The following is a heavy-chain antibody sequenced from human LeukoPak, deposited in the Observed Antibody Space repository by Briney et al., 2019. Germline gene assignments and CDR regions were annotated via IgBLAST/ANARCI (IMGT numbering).Heavy chain of an antibody. D-gene: IGHD3-22*01. CDR1: GFTFSSYG. J-gene: IGHJ4*02. V-gene: IGHV3-30*18. Sequence: PGRSLRLSCAASGFTFSSYGMHWVRQAPGKGLEWVAIMSYGGTNKYYADSVKGRFTISRDNSKNTLYLQIHSLRPEHTVVYFCSKMAPYYDSCGHFDYWGQGTLVSVSS. CDR3: SKMAPYYDSCGHFDY. CDR2: MSYGGTNK.